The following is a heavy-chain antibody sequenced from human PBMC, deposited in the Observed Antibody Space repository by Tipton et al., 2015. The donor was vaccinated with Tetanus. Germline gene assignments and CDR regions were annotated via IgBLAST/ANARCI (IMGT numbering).Heavy chain of an antibody. CDR3: AKVRGTLRYSFDS. CDR2: SYAGGNYA. V-gene: IGHV3-23*03. J-gene: IGHJ5*01. D-gene: IGHD1-26*01. Sequence: SLRLSCAASGFTFKSYPMNWVRQAPGKGLEWVSVSYAGGNYAYYADSVKGRFTTSRDDSKSTLYLHMTSLRAEDTAVYYCAKVRGTLRYSFDSWGQGTLVTVSS. CDR1: GFTFKSYP.